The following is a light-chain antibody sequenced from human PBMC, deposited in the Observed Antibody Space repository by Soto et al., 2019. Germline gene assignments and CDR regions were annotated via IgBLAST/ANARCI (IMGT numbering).Light chain of an antibody. CDR2: DVS. CDR1: QSVGRS. J-gene: IGKJ3*01. CDR3: QQRTNWPLT. V-gene: IGKV3-11*01. Sequence: EIVLTQSPATLSLSPGERATLSCRASQSVGRSLAWYQQKPGQAPRPLIYDVSNRATGIPARFSGSGSGTDFTLTISSLEPEDFAVYHCQQRTNWPLTFGPGTKVDIK.